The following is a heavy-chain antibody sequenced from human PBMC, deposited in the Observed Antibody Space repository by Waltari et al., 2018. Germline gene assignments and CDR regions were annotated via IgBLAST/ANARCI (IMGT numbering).Heavy chain of an antibody. CDR2: VTHSGST. V-gene: IGHV4-34*04. D-gene: IGHD6-19*01. J-gene: IGHJ6*02. CDR1: GGSFRAYY. Sequence: QVQLQQWGAGLLKPSETLSLTCAVYGGSFRAYYWTWIRPPPGKGREWIGEVTHSGSTNNNPSLKSRGTISVDTSKNQCALKLSSVTAADTAVYYGARGDMAVAVTGGVNYYYYYGMDVWGQGTTVTVSS. CDR3: ARGDMAVAVTGGVNYYYYYGMDV.